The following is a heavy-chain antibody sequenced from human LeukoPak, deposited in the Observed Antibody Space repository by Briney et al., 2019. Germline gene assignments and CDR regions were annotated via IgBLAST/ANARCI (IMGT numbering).Heavy chain of an antibody. CDR3: ARAWDYYDSSGYYPLRPYYFDY. Sequence: ASVKVSCKASGYTFTNYGISWVRQAPGQGLEWMGWISAYNGNTNYAQKLQGRVTMTTDTSTSTAYMELRSLRSDDTAVYYCARAWDYYDSSGYYPLRPYYFDYWGQGTLVTVSS. CDR2: ISAYNGNT. D-gene: IGHD3-22*01. CDR1: GYTFTNYG. J-gene: IGHJ4*02. V-gene: IGHV1-18*01.